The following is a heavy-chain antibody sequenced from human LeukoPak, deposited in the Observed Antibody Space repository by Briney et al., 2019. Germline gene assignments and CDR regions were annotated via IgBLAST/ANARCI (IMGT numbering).Heavy chain of an antibody. V-gene: IGHV3-7*01. CDR3: ASGAGWETGY. D-gene: IGHD1-26*01. Sequence: GWSLRLSCAVSGSTSRRNFMSWVRQTPGKGLDGVANIDQDGSEKNYVDSVKGRFTISRDNAKNSLFLQMNSLRDEDTAIYYCASGAGWETGYWGQGTLVTVSS. CDR1: GSTSRRNF. CDR2: IDQDGSEK. J-gene: IGHJ4*02.